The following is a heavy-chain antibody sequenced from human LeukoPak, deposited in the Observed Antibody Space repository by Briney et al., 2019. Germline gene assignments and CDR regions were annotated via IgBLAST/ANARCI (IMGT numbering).Heavy chain of an antibody. D-gene: IGHD6-19*01. J-gene: IGHJ4*02. CDR1: GYTPTELS. V-gene: IGHV1-24*01. CDR2: FDPEDGET. CDR3: ATMCSSGWYCDDY. Sequence: ASVKVSCKVSGYTPTELSMHWVRQAPGKGLEWMGGFDPEDGETIYAQKFQGRVTMTEDTSTDTAYMELSSLRSEDTAVYYCATMCSSGWYCDDYWGQGTLVTVSS.